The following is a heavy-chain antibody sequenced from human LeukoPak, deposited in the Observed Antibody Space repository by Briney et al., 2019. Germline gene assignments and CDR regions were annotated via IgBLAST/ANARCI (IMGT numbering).Heavy chain of an antibody. J-gene: IGHJ6*02. V-gene: IGHV3-66*01. CDR1: GFTFSSYA. CDR3: ARARIRGVTHYYYYGMDV. D-gene: IGHD3-10*01. Sequence: GGSLRLSCAASGFTFSSYAMSWVRQAPGKGLEWVSVIYSGGSTYYADSVKGRFTISRDNSKNTLYLQMNSLRAEDTAVYYCARARIRGVTHYYYYGMDVWGQGTTVTVSS. CDR2: IYSGGST.